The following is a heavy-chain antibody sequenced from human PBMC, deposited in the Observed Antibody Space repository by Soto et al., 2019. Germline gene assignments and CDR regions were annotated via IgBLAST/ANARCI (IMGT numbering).Heavy chain of an antibody. V-gene: IGHV5-51*01. CDR3: ARPNGPRHYYYGMDV. D-gene: IGHD1-1*01. CDR2: IYPGDSDT. J-gene: IGHJ6*02. CDR1: GYSFTAYW. Sequence: GESLKMSCNGSGYSFTAYWICWVRQMPWKGLEWMGIIYPGDSDTRYSPSFQGQVTISADKSISTAYLQWSSLQASDTAMYYCARPNGPRHYYYGMDVWGQGTTVTVSS.